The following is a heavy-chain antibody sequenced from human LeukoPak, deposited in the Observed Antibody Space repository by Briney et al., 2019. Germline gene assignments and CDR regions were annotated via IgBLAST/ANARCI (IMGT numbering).Heavy chain of an antibody. Sequence: SETLSLTCTVSGGSVSSGSYYWSWIRQPPGKGLEWIGYIYYSGSTNYNPSLKSRVAISVDTSKNQFSLKLSSVTAADTAVYYCASTLWFGELSPPDYWGQGTLVTVSS. CDR1: GGSVSSGSYY. CDR2: IYYSGST. CDR3: ASTLWFGELSPPDY. V-gene: IGHV4-61*01. D-gene: IGHD3-10*01. J-gene: IGHJ4*02.